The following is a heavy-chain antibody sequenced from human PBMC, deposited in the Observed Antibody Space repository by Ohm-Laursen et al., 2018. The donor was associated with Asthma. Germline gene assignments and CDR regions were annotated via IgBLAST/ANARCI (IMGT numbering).Heavy chain of an antibody. J-gene: IGHJ4*02. D-gene: IGHD3-3*01. CDR2: IKGDGSSE. Sequence: GSLRLSCSASGFTFNNYWMHWVRQAPGKGLVWVSRIKGDGSSEKLVDSVKGRFTSSRDNSKNTLYLQMNSLRAEDTAVYYCARETVYYDFWSGYYTGYYFDYWGQGTLVTVSS. V-gene: IGHV3-74*03. CDR1: GFTFNNYW. CDR3: ARETVYYDFWSGYYTGYYFDY.